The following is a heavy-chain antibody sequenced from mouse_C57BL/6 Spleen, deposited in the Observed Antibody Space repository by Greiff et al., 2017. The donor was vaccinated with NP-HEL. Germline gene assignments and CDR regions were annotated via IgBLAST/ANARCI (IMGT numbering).Heavy chain of an antibody. CDR1: GYAFSSSW. Sequence: VQLQQSGPELVKPGASVKISCKASGYAFSSSWMNWVKQRPGKGLEWIGRIYPGDGDTNYNGKFKGKATLTADKSSSTAYMQLSSLTSEDSAVYFCARYDYYGSSVDYWGKGTTLTVSS. V-gene: IGHV1-82*01. D-gene: IGHD1-1*01. CDR2: IYPGDGDT. J-gene: IGHJ2*01. CDR3: ARYDYYGSSVDY.